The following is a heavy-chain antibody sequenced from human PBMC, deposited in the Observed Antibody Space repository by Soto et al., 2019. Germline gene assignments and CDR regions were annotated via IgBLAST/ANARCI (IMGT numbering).Heavy chain of an antibody. CDR1: GFTFRSYA. J-gene: IGHJ4*02. D-gene: IGHD5-12*01. V-gene: IGHV3-48*02. CDR2: INSGSSTI. Sequence: EVQLVESGGGLVQPGGSLRLSCAASGFTFRSYAMNWVRQAPGKGLEWVSYINSGSSTIYYADSAKGRFSISRDNAKNSLYLQMNSLRDEDTAVYCCVRDRGYTGYDLEYWGQGARVTVSS. CDR3: VRDRGYTGYDLEY.